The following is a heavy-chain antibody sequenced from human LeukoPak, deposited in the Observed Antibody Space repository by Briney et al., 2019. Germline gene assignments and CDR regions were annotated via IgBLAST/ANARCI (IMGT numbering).Heavy chain of an antibody. Sequence: SETLSLTCTVSGASISSGSYYCSWIRQPAGRGLEWIGRIIGNTNYNPSLRSRVTISVDTSKNQFSLKLTSVTAADTAVYYCARDYNWNYVAMDVWGQGTTVTVSS. CDR3: ARDYNWNYVAMDV. D-gene: IGHD1-7*01. CDR2: IIGNT. J-gene: IGHJ6*02. V-gene: IGHV4-61*02. CDR1: GASISSGSYY.